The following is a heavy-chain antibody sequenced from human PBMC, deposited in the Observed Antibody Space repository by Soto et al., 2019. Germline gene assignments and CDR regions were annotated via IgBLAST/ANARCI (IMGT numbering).Heavy chain of an antibody. CDR1: GGYISSYY. CDR2: IYYSGST. D-gene: IGHD6-25*01. J-gene: IGHJ6*02. CDR3: AKDRRPNYYYGMDV. Sequence: SETLSLTCTVSGGYISSYYWSWIRQPPGKGLEWIGYIYYSGSTNYNPSLKSRVTISVDTSKNQFSLRAEDTAVYYCAKDRRPNYYYGMDVWGQGTTVTVSS. V-gene: IGHV4-59*01.